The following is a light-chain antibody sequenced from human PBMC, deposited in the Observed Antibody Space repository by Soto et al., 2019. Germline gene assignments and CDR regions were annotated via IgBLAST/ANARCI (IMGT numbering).Light chain of an antibody. V-gene: IGKV1-5*03. CDR3: QQYHSYYT. CDR2: RAS. J-gene: IGKJ2*01. Sequence: DIQMTQSPSTLSASVGVRVTITCRASQSISSWVAWYQQKPGKAPNLLISRASSLESGVPSRFSGSGSGTEFTLTISSLQPDDFATYYCQQYHSYYTFGQGTKLEIK. CDR1: QSISSW.